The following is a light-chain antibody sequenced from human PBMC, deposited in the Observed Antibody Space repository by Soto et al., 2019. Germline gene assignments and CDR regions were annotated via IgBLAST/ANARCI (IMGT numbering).Light chain of an antibody. CDR2: GAS. V-gene: IGKV3-15*01. Sequence: EIVLTQSPGTLSLSQGERSTLXXRASQSVSSSYLAWYQQKPGQAPRLXIYGASTRATGIPARFSGSGAGTEFTLTISSLQSEDFAVYYCQQYNNWPRTFGQGTKVDIK. CDR1: QSVSSSY. J-gene: IGKJ1*01. CDR3: QQYNNWPRT.